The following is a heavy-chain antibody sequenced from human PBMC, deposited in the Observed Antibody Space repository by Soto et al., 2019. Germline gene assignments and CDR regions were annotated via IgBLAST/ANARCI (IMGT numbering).Heavy chain of an antibody. CDR2: ISPYSGNT. J-gene: IGHJ6*02. Sequence: QLQLVQSGDEVRKPGSSVKVSCKDSGYIFVNYGIAWVRQAPGQGLEWMGWISPYSGNTHYASKVQGRLTMTTVTSTSTAYMDLGSLTSDDTAVYFCAMVYHYFTPAPQDVWGPCTTVTVSS. CDR3: AMVYHYFTPAPQDV. CDR1: GYIFVNYG. V-gene: IGHV1-18*01. D-gene: IGHD2-8*01.